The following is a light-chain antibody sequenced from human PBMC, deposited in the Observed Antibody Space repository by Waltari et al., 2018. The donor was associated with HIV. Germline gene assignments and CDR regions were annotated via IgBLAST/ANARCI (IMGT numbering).Light chain of an antibody. J-gene: IGKJ2*02. CDR1: QSINDY. Sequence: DIQMTQSPSSLSASVGDRVTITCRASQSINDYLNWYQQKPGRAPKLLIYGASTLERGVPSRFSGSGSGRDFTLTISSLQREDFATYYCQQSYNMRTFGQGTKVDIK. V-gene: IGKV1-39*01. CDR2: GAS. CDR3: QQSYNMRT.